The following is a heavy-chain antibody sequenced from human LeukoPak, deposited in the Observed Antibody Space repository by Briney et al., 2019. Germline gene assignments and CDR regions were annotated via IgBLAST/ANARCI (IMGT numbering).Heavy chain of an antibody. V-gene: IGHV3-48*04. J-gene: IGHJ4*02. D-gene: IGHD3-16*01. CDR3: ARAMSTFGGVRNYFDS. Sequence: GGSLRLSCAASGFTFSGHNMNWVRQAPGKGLEWISFVSISSGTIYYADSVKGRFRISRDNAKSSLDLEMNSLRAEDTAVYYCARAMSTFGGVRNYFDSWGQGTLVAVSS. CDR1: GFTFSGHN. CDR2: VSISSGTI.